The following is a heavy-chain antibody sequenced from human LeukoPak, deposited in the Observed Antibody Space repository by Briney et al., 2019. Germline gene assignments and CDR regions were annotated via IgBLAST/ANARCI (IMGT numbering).Heavy chain of an antibody. Sequence: PGRSLRLSCAASGFTFSSYGMHWVRQAPGKGLEWVAVIWYDGSNKYYADSVKGRFTISRDNSKNTLYLQMNSLRAEDTAVYYCARDEPAITMVRGVMTYYYYGMDVWGQGTTVTVSS. J-gene: IGHJ6*02. CDR3: ARDEPAITMVRGVMTYYYYGMDV. CDR1: GFTFSSYG. D-gene: IGHD3-10*01. CDR2: IWYDGSNK. V-gene: IGHV3-33*01.